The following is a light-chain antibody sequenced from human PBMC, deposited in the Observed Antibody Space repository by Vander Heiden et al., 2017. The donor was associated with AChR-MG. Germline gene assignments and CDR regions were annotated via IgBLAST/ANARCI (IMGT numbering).Light chain of an antibody. Sequence: IHFTPSPSTLAASVGDRVTIACRASHDISSYLAWYQQKPGKAPKLLIYVASTWQSGVPARFSGSGSGTEFTLTISSLQPEDFATYYCQQYNSDPWLTFGGGTKV. CDR1: HDISSY. V-gene: IGKV1-9*01. CDR3: QQYNSDPWLT. J-gene: IGKJ4*01. CDR2: VAS.